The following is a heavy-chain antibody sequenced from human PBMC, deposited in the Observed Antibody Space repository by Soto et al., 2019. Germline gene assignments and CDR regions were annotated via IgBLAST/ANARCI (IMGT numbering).Heavy chain of an antibody. CDR2: ISWNSGSI. J-gene: IGHJ4*02. D-gene: IGHD3-9*01. CDR3: AKDISPSYDDNTEFDY. Sequence: GGSLRLSCAASGFTFDDYAMHWVRQAPGKGLEWVSGISWNSGSIGYADSVKGRFTISRDNAKNSLYLQMNSLRAEAPALYYCAKDISPSYDDNTEFDYWGQGTLVTVSS. CDR1: GFTFDDYA. V-gene: IGHV3-9*01.